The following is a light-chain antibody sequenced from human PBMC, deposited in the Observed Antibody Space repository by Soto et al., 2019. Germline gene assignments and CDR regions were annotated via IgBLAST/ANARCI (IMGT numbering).Light chain of an antibody. CDR3: QEYDGAPPIT. V-gene: IGKV3-20*01. Sequence: EIVLTQSPDTRPLSPGERATLSCRASQSVRSERLAWYQQKRGQAPTLLIFDASSRASGTPERFSGSGSGTDFTLTISRLEPEDFAVYYCQEYDGAPPITFGQGTRLEIK. CDR2: DAS. J-gene: IGKJ5*01. CDR1: QSVRSER.